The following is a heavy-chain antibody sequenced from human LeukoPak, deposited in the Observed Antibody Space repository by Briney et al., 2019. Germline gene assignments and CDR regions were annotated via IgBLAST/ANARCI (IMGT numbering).Heavy chain of an antibody. V-gene: IGHV4-39*01. CDR3: ARLDSIHFIPY. J-gene: IGHJ4*02. D-gene: IGHD3-9*01. CDR1: GGSISSSSYY. Sequence: PSETLSLTCTVSGGSISSSSYYWGWLRQPPGKGLEWIGTIYYSGSTYYNPSLKSRVTISVDTSKNQFSLKLSSVRAADTAVYYCARLDSIHFIPYWGQGTLVTVSS. CDR2: IYYSGST.